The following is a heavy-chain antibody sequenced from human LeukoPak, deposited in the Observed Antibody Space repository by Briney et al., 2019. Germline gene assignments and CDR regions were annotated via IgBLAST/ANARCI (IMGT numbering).Heavy chain of an antibody. CDR1: GGSISISNYY. V-gene: IGHV4-39*01. D-gene: IGHD2-15*01. CDR2: ISYSGGT. J-gene: IGHJ3*02. Sequence: SETLSLTCTVSGGSISISNYYWGWTRQPPGKGLEWFGSISYSGGTSYNPSLRSRVTISVDTSKNQFSLKLSSVTAADTAVYYCANSGGSGAFDIWGQGTMVTVSS. CDR3: ANSGGSGAFDI.